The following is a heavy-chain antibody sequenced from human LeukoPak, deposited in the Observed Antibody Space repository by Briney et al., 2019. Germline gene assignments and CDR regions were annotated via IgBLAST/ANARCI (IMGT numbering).Heavy chain of an antibody. CDR3: AELGITMIGGV. Sequence: GGSLRLSCAASGFTFSTYTMTWVRQAPGKGLEWVSSISSSPPHMFYADSVKGRFTISRDNAKNSLYLQMNSLRAEDTAVYYCAELGITMIGGVWGKGTTVTISS. V-gene: IGHV3-21*01. CDR1: GFTFSTYT. D-gene: IGHD3-10*02. CDR2: ISSSPPHM. J-gene: IGHJ6*04.